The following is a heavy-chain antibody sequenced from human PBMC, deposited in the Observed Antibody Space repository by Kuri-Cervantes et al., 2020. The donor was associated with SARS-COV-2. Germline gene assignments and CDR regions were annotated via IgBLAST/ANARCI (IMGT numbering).Heavy chain of an antibody. CDR1: GYTFTNYG. V-gene: IGHV1-18*01. CDR2: ISAYNGYT. Sequence: ASVKVSCKASGYTFTNYGITWVRQAPGQGLEWMGWISAYNGYTIYAQKLQGRVTMTTDTSTTTAYMELRSLRSDDTAVYYCAREGDYSDFRRPNYYSYYMDVWGKGTTVTVSS. D-gene: IGHD4-11*01. J-gene: IGHJ6*03. CDR3: AREGDYSDFRRPNYYSYYMDV.